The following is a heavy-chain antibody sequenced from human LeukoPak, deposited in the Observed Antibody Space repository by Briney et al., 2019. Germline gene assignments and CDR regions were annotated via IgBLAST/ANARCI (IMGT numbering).Heavy chain of an antibody. D-gene: IGHD3-3*01. Sequence: PGGSLRLSCAASGFTFSSYAMSWVRQAPGKGLEWVSAISGSGGSTYYADSVKGRFTISRDNSKNTLYLQMNSLRAEDTAVYYCAKDPITIFGVANNWFDPWAREPWSPSPQ. CDR3: AKDPITIFGVANNWFDP. CDR2: ISGSGGST. J-gene: IGHJ5*02. V-gene: IGHV3-23*01. CDR1: GFTFSSYA.